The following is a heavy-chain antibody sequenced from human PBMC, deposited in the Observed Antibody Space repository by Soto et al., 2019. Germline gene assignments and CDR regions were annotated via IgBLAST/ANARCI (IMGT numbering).Heavy chain of an antibody. CDR3: ARDLGIVATIHSVPRYGMDV. Sequence: GASVKVSCKASGYTFTSYYMHWVRQAPGQGLECMGIINPSGGSTSYAQKFQGRVTMTRDTSTSTVYMELSSLRSEDTAVYYCARDLGIVATIHSVPRYGMDVWGQGTTVTVSS. J-gene: IGHJ6*02. D-gene: IGHD5-12*01. CDR1: GYTFTSYY. V-gene: IGHV1-46*01. CDR2: INPSGGST.